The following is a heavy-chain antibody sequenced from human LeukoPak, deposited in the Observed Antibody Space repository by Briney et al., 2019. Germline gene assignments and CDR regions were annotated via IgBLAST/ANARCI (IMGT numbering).Heavy chain of an antibody. CDR3: ARGRDYRDFDY. CDR1: GFTFSSYG. V-gene: IGHV3-33*01. Sequence: GGSLRLSCAASGFTFSSYGMHWVRQAPGKGLEWVAVIWYDGSNKYYADSVKGRFTISRDNSKNTLYLQMNSLRAEDTAVYYCARGRDYRDFDYWGQGALVTVSS. CDR2: IWYDGSNK. D-gene: IGHD3-16*02. J-gene: IGHJ4*02.